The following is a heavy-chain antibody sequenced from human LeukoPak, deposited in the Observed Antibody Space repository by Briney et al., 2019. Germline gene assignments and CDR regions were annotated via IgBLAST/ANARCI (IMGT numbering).Heavy chain of an antibody. CDR2: IYHSGST. Sequence: SEALSLTCTVSGYSISSGYYWGWIPQPPGKGLEWSGSIYHSGSTHYHPSLKSRFTISVDTSKTQFSLKLSSVTAADTAVYYCARSVIHLVGECFQHWGQGNLVTVSS. V-gene: IGHV4-38-2*02. CDR3: ARSVIHLVGECFQH. CDR1: GYSISSGYY. J-gene: IGHJ1*01. D-gene: IGHD3-16*02.